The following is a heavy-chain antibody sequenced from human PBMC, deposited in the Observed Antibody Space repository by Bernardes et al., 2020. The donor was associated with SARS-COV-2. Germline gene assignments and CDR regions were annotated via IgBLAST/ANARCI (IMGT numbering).Heavy chain of an antibody. D-gene: IGHD5-12*01. J-gene: IGHJ5*02. CDR2: IYYTGYT. CDR3: ARESRGYDGLGRNWFDP. Sequence: SETLSLTCTGSNGSISHYYWSWIRQSPGKGLEWIGYIYYTGYTRYNPSLKSRVTFSVDTSKNQYSLRLISVTAADTAVYYCARESRGYDGLGRNWFDPWGQGTLVIVSS. V-gene: IGHV4-59*01. CDR1: NGSISHYY.